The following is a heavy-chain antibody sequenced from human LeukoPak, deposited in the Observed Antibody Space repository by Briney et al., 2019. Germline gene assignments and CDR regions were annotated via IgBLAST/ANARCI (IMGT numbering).Heavy chain of an antibody. CDR2: IYTSGST. J-gene: IGHJ5*02. V-gene: IGHV4-61*02. CDR3: AREPYCSSTSCQLNNWFDP. Sequence: PSQTLSLTCTVSGVSISSGSYYWSWIRQPAGKGLEWIGRIYTSGSTNYNPSLKSRVTISVDTSKNQFSLKLSSVTAADTAVYYCAREPYCSSTSCQLNNWFDPWGQGTLVTVSS. D-gene: IGHD2-2*01. CDR1: GVSISSGSYY.